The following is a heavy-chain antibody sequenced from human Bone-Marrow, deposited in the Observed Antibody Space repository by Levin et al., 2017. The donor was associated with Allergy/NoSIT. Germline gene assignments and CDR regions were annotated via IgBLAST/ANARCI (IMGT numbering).Heavy chain of an antibody. Sequence: SQTLSLTCAVYGGSFSDFYWTWLRQFPGGRLEWIGEINYRGTTNHNPSLKSRVTISVDASENRFSLRLTSVTAADTAVYYCARGEYPAGKFDLWGQGTLVTVSS. CDR2: INYRGTT. V-gene: IGHV4-34*01. CDR3: ARGEYPAGKFDL. J-gene: IGHJ4*02. D-gene: IGHD6-6*01. CDR1: GGSFSDFY.